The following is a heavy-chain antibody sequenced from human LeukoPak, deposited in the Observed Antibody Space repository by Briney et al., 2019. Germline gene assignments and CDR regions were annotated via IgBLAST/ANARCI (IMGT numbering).Heavy chain of an antibody. CDR3: ARDWVAAAAMTRWFDP. CDR2: ISGSGGST. J-gene: IGHJ5*02. CDR1: GFTFSSYA. V-gene: IGHV3-23*01. Sequence: PGGSLRLSCAASGFTFSSYAMSWVRQAPGKGLEWVSAISGSGGSTYYADSVKGRFTISRDNSKNTLYLQMNSLRAEDTAVYYCARDWVAAAAMTRWFDPWGQGTLVTVSS. D-gene: IGHD2-2*01.